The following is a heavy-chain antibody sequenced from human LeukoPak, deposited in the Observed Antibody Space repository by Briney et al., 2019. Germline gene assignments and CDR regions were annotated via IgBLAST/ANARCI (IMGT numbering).Heavy chain of an antibody. D-gene: IGHD6-13*01. CDR3: ARVAKAAAFDS. CDR2: ISSNSRYI. CDR1: GFTFSTYS. V-gene: IGHV3-21*06. Sequence: GGSLRLSCAASGFTFSTYSMNWVRQAPGKGLEWVSSISSNSRYIYYADSMRGRFTISRDNAKNSLYLQMNSLKPEDTAVYYCARVAKAAAFDSWGQGTLVTVSS. J-gene: IGHJ4*02.